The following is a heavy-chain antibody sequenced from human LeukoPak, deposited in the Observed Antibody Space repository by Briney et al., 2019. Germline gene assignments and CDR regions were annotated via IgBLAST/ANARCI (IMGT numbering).Heavy chain of an antibody. CDR2: IHYSRGG. Sequence: PSETLSLTCFVSGDSIGSYFWSWIRQSPGKGLEWIGYIHYSRGGNYNPSLRSRVSMSEDSSKNQFSLMMNSVSAADSAVYYCARRRGGSGWETGLDFDLWGQGTLVTVSS. D-gene: IGHD6-19*01. J-gene: IGHJ4*02. CDR3: ARRRGGSGWETGLDFDL. CDR1: GDSIGSYF. V-gene: IGHV4-59*08.